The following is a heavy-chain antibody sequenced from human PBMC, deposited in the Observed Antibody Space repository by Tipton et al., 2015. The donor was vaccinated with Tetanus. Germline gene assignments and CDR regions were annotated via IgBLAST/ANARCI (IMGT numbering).Heavy chain of an antibody. D-gene: IGHD3-3*01. CDR3: ARANFDFSKKGPFDS. J-gene: IGHJ4*02. CDR2: VSYSGRT. Sequence: LRLSCAASGFTFSSYSMTWVRQSPGKGLEWLAYVSYSGRTNSNYSLKSRITISQDTSKNQFSLRLTSVTAADTAVYYCARANFDFSKKGPFDSWGQGTLVTVSS. CDR1: GFTFSSYS. V-gene: IGHV4-59*01.